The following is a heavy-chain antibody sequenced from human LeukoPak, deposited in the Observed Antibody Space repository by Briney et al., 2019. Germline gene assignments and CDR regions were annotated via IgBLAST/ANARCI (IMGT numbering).Heavy chain of an antibody. D-gene: IGHD2-2*01. CDR2: IKQDGSDK. CDR1: GFSFSGNW. J-gene: IGHJ6*03. CDR3: ARSSAIAYSYMDV. Sequence: PGGSLRLSCAASGFSFSGNWITWVRQAPGKGLEWVANIKQDGSDKNYVDSVKGRFTISRDNAKNSLYLQMNSLRAEDTAVYYCARSSAIAYSYMDVWGKGTTVTVSS. V-gene: IGHV3-7*01.